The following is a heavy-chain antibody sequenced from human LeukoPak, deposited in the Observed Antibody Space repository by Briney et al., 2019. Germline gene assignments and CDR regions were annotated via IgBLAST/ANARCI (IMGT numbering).Heavy chain of an antibody. D-gene: IGHD1-26*01. V-gene: IGHV1-18*01. CDR1: GYTFISYD. CDR3: ARVQAQRGYLVGATKWFDP. CDR2: ISAYNGNT. J-gene: IGHJ5*02. Sequence: GASVKVSCKGSGYTFISYDISWVRQAPGQGLEWMGWISAYNGNTNYAQNLQGRVTMTTDTSTSTAYMELRSLRSDDTAVYYCARVQAQRGYLVGATKWFDPWGQGTLVTVSS.